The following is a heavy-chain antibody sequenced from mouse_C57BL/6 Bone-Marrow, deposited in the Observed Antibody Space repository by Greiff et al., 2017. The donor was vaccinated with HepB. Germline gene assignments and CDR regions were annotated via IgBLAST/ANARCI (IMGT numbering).Heavy chain of an antibody. J-gene: IGHJ4*01. CDR1: GNTFTGYW. CDR2: ILPGSDST. V-gene: IGHV1-9*01. Sequence: QVQLQQSGAELMKPGASVKLSCQATGNTFTGYWLEWVKQRPGHGLEWIGEILPGSDSTNYNEKVKDTATFTADTSSNTAYMQLSSLTTDDSAIYYCARASSRSYYAMDYWGQGTSVTVSS. D-gene: IGHD6-1*01. CDR3: ARASSRSYYAMDY.